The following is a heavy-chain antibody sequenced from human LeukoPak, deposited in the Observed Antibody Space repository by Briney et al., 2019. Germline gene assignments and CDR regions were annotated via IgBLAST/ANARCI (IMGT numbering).Heavy chain of an antibody. CDR2: ISGSGGST. Sequence: SGGSLRLSCAASGFTFSSYAMSWVRQAPGKGLEWVSAISGSGGSTYYADSVKGRFTISGDNSKNTLYLQMNSLRAEDTAVYYCAKDGYYDSSGNTDYWGQGTLVTVSS. D-gene: IGHD3-22*01. CDR3: AKDGYYDSSGNTDY. V-gene: IGHV3-23*01. J-gene: IGHJ4*02. CDR1: GFTFSSYA.